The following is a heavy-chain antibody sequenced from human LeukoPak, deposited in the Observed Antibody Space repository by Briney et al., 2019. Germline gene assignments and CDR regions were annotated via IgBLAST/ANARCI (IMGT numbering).Heavy chain of an antibody. D-gene: IGHD2-2*01. V-gene: IGHV3-49*04. Sequence: PGGSLRLSCTASGFTFDEHAMSWVRQAPGKGLEWVAFIKSNVYGGSSEYSASVKGRFTISRDDSKRIAYLQMNSLLTEDTAMYYCTRGSEYQLPSADCWGQGTLVTVSS. CDR1: GFTFDEHA. CDR2: IKSNVYGGSS. CDR3: TRGSEYQLPSADC. J-gene: IGHJ4*02.